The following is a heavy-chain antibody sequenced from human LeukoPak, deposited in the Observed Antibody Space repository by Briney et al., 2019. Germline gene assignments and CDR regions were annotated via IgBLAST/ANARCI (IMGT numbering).Heavy chain of an antibody. CDR1: GGSISSSSYY. CDR3: ARLGAVGYGDYFDY. D-gene: IGHD4-17*01. CDR2: IYYSGST. V-gene: IGHV4-39*01. J-gene: IGHJ4*02. Sequence: LSETLSLTCTVSGGSISSSSYYWGWIRQPPGKGLEWIGSIYYSGSTYYNPSLKSRVTISVDTSKNQFSLKLSSVTAADTAVYYCARLGAVGYGDYFDYWGQGTLVTVSS.